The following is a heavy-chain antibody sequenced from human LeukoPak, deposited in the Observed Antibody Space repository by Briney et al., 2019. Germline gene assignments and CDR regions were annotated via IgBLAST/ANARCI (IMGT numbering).Heavy chain of an antibody. V-gene: IGHV4-59*01. Sequence: PSETLSLTCTVSGGSISSYYWSWIRQPPGKGLEWIGYIYYSGSTNYNPSLKSRVTISVDTSKNQFSLKLSSVTAADTAVYYCASGPELLSGGTVTPEYFQHWGQGTLVTVSS. CDR2: IYYSGST. D-gene: IGHD4-17*01. J-gene: IGHJ1*01. CDR3: ASGPELLSGGTVTPEYFQH. CDR1: GGSISSYY.